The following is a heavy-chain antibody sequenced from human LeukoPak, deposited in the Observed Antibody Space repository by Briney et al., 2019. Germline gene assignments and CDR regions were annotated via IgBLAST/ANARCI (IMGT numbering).Heavy chain of an antibody. CDR2: IYYSGST. J-gene: IGHJ4*02. Sequence: ASETLSLTCTVSGGSISSYYWSWIRQPPGKGLEWIGYIYYSGSTNYNPSLKSRVTMSVDTSKNQFSLKLSSVTAADTAVYYCARDQFYYDSSGYWIGFDYWGQGILVTVSS. CDR3: ARDQFYYDSSGYWIGFDY. CDR1: GGSISSYY. V-gene: IGHV4-59*01. D-gene: IGHD3-22*01.